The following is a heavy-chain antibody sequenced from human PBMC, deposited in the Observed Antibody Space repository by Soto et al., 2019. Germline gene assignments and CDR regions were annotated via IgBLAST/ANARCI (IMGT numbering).Heavy chain of an antibody. V-gene: IGHV5-51*01. CDR1: GYSFTSYW. CDR3: ARAEPGYSSSAGQERFDY. CDR2: IYPGDPDT. D-gene: IGHD6-13*01. J-gene: IGHJ4*02. Sequence: LKISCKGSGYSFTSYWIGWGRQMPGKGLEWMGIIYPGDPDTRYSPSFQGQVTISADKSISTAYLQWSSLKASDTAMYYCARAEPGYSSSAGQERFDYWGQGTLVTVSS.